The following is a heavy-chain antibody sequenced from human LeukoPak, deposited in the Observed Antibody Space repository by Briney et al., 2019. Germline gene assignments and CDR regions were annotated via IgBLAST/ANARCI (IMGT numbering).Heavy chain of an antibody. Sequence: PGGSLRLSCAASGFTVSSNYMSWVRQAPGKGLEWVANIKQDGSEKYYVDSVKGRFTISRDNAKNSLYLQMNSLRAEDTAVYYCARETLTDVLRFLEWLPYYYYYYGMDVWGQGTTVTVSS. CDR2: IKQDGSEK. CDR1: GFTVSSNY. D-gene: IGHD3-3*01. V-gene: IGHV3-7*03. CDR3: ARETLTDVLRFLEWLPYYYYYYGMDV. J-gene: IGHJ6*02.